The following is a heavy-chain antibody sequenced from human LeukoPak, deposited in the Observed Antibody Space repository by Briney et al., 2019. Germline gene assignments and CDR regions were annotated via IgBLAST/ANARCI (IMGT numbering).Heavy chain of an antibody. D-gene: IGHD3-10*01. J-gene: IGHJ4*02. CDR1: GYTLTELS. CDR3: ATDPKGGYYGSETKD. Sequence: GASVKVSCKVSGYTLTELSMHWVRQAPGKGLEWMGGFDPEDGETIYAQKFQGRVTMTEDTSTDTAYVELSSLRSEDTAFYYCATDPKGGYYGSETKDWGQGTLVTVSS. CDR2: FDPEDGET. V-gene: IGHV1-24*01.